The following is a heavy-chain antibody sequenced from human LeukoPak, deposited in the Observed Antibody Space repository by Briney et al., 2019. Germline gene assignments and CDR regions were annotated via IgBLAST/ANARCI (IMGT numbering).Heavy chain of an antibody. J-gene: IGHJ4*02. CDR3: AKAHSLFYFDSSDPINY. CDR2: INPNSRII. CDR1: GFTFSTYW. D-gene: IGHD3-22*01. V-gene: IGHV3-74*03. Sequence: GGSLRLSCAASGFTFSTYWMHWVRQAPGKGLVWVARINPNSRIITYADSVKGRFTISRDNSKNTLFLQMNGLRAVDTAVYYCAKAHSLFYFDSSDPINYWGQGTLVTVSS.